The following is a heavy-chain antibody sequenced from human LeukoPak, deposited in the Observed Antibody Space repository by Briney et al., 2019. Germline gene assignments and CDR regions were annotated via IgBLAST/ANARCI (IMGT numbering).Heavy chain of an antibody. D-gene: IGHD1-26*01. CDR3: AREGIVGATETFDY. V-gene: IGHV1-8*01. Sequence: VASVKVSCKASGYAFTSYDINWVRQATGQGLEWMGWMNPNSGNTGYAQKFQGRVTMTRNTSISTAYMELSSLRSDDTAVYYCAREGIVGATETFDYWGQGTLVTVSS. CDR1: GYAFTSYD. J-gene: IGHJ4*02. CDR2: MNPNSGNT.